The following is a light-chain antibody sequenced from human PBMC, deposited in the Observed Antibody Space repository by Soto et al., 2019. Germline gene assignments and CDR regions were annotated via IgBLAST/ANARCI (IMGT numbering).Light chain of an antibody. Sequence: QSALTQPASVSGSPGQSITISCTGTSSGVGGYNYVSWYQHHPGKAPKLLIYDVSNRPSGVSNRFSGSKSDNTASLTISWLQPEDEADYYCSSYTTSNTRQIVFGTGTKVTVL. CDR1: SSGVGGYNY. CDR2: DVS. V-gene: IGLV2-14*03. CDR3: SSYTTSNTRQIV. J-gene: IGLJ1*01.